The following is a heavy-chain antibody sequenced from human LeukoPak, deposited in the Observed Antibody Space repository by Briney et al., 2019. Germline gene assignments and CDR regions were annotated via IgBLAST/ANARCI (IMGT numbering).Heavy chain of an antibody. Sequence: MSSETLSLTCAVYGGSFSGYYWSWIRQPPGKGLEWIGEINHSGSTNYNPSLKSRVTISVDTSKNQFSLKLSSVTAADTAVYYCARGRRRSQVVPATIFDYWGQGTLVTVSS. D-gene: IGHD2-2*01. CDR1: GGSFSGYY. V-gene: IGHV4-34*01. CDR2: INHSGST. J-gene: IGHJ4*02. CDR3: ARGRRRSQVVPATIFDY.